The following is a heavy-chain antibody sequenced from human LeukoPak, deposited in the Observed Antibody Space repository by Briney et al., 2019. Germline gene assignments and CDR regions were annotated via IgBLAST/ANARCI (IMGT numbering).Heavy chain of an antibody. CDR2: IRYDGSNK. CDR3: AITLVGYSSSSPFDY. D-gene: IGHD6-6*01. CDR1: GLTFSSYG. V-gene: IGHV3-33*01. Sequence: GRSLSLSCAVSGLTFSSYGMHWVSQPPGKWLEWVAVIRYDGSNKYYADSVKGRFTISRDNSKNTLYLQMNSLRAEDTAVYYCAITLVGYSSSSPFDYWGQGTLVTVSA. J-gene: IGHJ4*02.